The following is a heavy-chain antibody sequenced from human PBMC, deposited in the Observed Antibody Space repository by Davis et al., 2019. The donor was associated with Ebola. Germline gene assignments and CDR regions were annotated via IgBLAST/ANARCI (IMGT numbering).Heavy chain of an antibody. J-gene: IGHJ4*02. CDR3: ARAQFPTTSDH. CDR2: INPHNGNT. D-gene: IGHD1-1*01. V-gene: IGHV1-18*04. CDR1: GYTFTNYG. Sequence: ASVKVSCKASGYTFTNYGITWVRQAPGQGLEWMGWINPHNGNTNYAQNVQGRVIMTSDTATTTAYMEVGTLRSDDTAVYYCARAQFPTTSDHWGQGTLVTVSS.